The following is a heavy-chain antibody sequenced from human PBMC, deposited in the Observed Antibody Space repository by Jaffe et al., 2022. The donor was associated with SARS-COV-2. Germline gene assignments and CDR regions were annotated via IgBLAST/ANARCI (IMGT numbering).Heavy chain of an antibody. CDR1: GDTSSSYS. D-gene: IGHD6-19*01. Sequence: QVQLVQSGAEVKRAGSSVKVSCKASGDTSSSYSISWVRQAPGQGLEWMGTIIPSLEIANYARKFQGRVSISADRSTSTAYMELRSLRSEDTGVYYCAKSPGLVWPRMDVWGQGTTVTVSS. J-gene: IGHJ6*02. V-gene: IGHV1-69*02. CDR3: AKSPGLVWPRMDV. CDR2: IIPSLEIA.